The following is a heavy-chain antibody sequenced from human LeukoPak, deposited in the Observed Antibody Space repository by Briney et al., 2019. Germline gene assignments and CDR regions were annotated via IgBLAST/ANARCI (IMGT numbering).Heavy chain of an antibody. J-gene: IGHJ4*02. D-gene: IGHD2-21*02. CDR2: INHSGST. Sequence: PSETLSLTCAVYGGAFSGYYWSWIRQPPGKGLWWIGEINHSGSTNYNPSLKSRVTISVDTSKNQFSLKLSSVTAADTAVYYCAGFNCGGDCYSSDSFGHWGQGTLVTVSS. CDR3: AGFNCGGDCYSSDSFGH. V-gene: IGHV4-34*01. CDR1: GGAFSGYY.